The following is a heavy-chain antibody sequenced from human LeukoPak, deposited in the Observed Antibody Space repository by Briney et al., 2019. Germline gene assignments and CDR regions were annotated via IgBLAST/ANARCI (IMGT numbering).Heavy chain of an antibody. J-gene: IGHJ4*02. D-gene: IGHD3-22*01. CDR2: IGSAGDT. CDR3: ARERFESSGYHYDY. Sequence: GGSLRLSCAASGFTFSSYDMHWVRQAAGEGLEWVSAIGSAGDTYYPGSVKGRFTISRENAKNSLYLQMNSLRAGDTAVYYCARERFESSGYHYDYWGQGTLVTVSS. V-gene: IGHV3-13*01. CDR1: GFTFSSYD.